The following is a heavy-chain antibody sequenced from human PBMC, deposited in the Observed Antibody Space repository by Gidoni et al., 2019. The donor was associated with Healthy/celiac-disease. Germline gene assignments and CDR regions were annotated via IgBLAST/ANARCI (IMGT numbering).Heavy chain of an antibody. V-gene: IGHV3-73*02. CDR3: TNAYSSSWYNVPGD. Sequence: EVQLVESGGGLVQPGGSLTLSCAASGFTFSGSAMHWVRQASGKGLEWVGRIRSKANSYATAYAASVKGRFTISRDDSKNTAYLQMNSLKTEDTAVYYCTNAYSSSWYNVPGDWGQGTLVTVSS. J-gene: IGHJ4*02. CDR2: IRSKANSYAT. CDR1: GFTFSGSA. D-gene: IGHD6-13*01.